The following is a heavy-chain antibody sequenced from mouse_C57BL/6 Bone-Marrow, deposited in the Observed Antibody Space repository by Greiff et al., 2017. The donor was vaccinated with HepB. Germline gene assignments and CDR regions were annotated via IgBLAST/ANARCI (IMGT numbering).Heavy chain of an antibody. CDR2: INPSSGYT. V-gene: IGHV1-4*01. Sequence: VKLQESGAELARPGASVKMSCKASGYTFTSYTMHWVKQRPGQGLEWIGYINPSSGYTKYNQKFKDKATLTADKSSSTAYMQLSSLTSEDSAVYYCARDITTVVGFDYWGQGTTLTVSS. J-gene: IGHJ2*01. CDR3: ARDITTVVGFDY. CDR1: GYTFTSYT. D-gene: IGHD1-1*01.